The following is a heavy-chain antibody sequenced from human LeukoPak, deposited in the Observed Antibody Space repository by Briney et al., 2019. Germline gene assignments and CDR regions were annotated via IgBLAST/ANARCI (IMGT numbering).Heavy chain of an antibody. D-gene: IGHD6-19*01. J-gene: IGHJ4*02. CDR3: ARDRGAVGSFDY. Sequence: AGRSLRLSCAASGFTFSSYWTHCVRQPPGKGLVCVSLSNTDGTSTSYADSVKGRFTISRDNAKNTLYLQMSSLRAEDTAVYYCARDRGAVGSFDYWGQGTLVLVSS. V-gene: IGHV3-74*01. CDR1: GFTFSSYW. CDR2: SNTDGTST.